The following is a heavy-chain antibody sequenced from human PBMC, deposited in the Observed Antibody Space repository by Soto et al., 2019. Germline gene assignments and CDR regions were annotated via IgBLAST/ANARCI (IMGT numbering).Heavy chain of an antibody. V-gene: IGHV4-34*01. D-gene: IGHD2-2*01. CDR3: ARGGSSTSLRVYYYYGMDV. CDR1: GGSFSGYY. CDR2: INHSGST. Sequence: SETLSLTCAVYGGSFSGYYWSWIRQPPGKGLEWIGEINHSGSTNYNPSLKSRVTISVDTSKNQFSLKLSSVTAADTAVYYCARGGSSTSLRVYYYYGMDVWGRGTTVTVSS. J-gene: IGHJ6*02.